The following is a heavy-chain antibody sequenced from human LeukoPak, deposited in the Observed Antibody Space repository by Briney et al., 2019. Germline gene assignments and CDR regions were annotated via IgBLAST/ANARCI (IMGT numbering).Heavy chain of an antibody. J-gene: IGHJ4*02. V-gene: IGHV4-31*03. CDR3: SRGLDSRKLGY. CDR1: GAPFSSGDQY. D-gene: IGHD3-22*01. CDR2: IHPSGML. Sequence: PSQTLSLTCTVSGAPFSSGDQYWNWIRQSPGKGLEWMGSIHPSGMLYNNPSLESRVTISIDTSKNQFSLNLNSVTAADTAVYFCSRGLDSRKLGYWGQGTLVTVSS.